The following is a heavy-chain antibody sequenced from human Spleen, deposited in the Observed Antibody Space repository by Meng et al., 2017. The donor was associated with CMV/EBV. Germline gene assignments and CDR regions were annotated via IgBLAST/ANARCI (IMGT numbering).Heavy chain of an antibody. V-gene: IGHV3-74*01. CDR3: ARVGGYYDPWSGYYGEDYYYGMDV. Sequence: GESLKISCAVGEFTLNESAMYWVRQTLGRGLPWVSRINGDGRTINYADSVKGRFTISRDNAKNTLYLQMNSLRAEDTAVYYCARVGGYYDPWSGYYGEDYYYGMDVWGQGTTVTVSS. D-gene: IGHD3-3*01. CDR1: EFTLNESA. CDR2: INGDGRTI. J-gene: IGHJ6*02.